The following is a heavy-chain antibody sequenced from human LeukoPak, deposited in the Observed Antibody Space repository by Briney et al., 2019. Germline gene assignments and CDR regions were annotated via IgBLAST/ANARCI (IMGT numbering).Heavy chain of an antibody. CDR3: AREGLATMIRGVIPY. CDR1: GGSISSSSYY. V-gene: IGHV4-39*07. Sequence: SETLSLTCTVSGGSISSSSYYWGWIRQPPGTGLEWIGSIYYSGSTYYNPSLKSRVTISVDTSKNQFSLKLSSVTAADTAVYYCAREGLATMIRGVIPYWGQGTLVTVSS. D-gene: IGHD3-10*01. J-gene: IGHJ4*02. CDR2: IYYSGST.